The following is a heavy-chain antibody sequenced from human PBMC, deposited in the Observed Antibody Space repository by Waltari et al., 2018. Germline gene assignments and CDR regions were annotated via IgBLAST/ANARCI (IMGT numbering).Heavy chain of an antibody. J-gene: IGHJ4*02. Sequence: EVQLLDSGGGLVQPGGSLRLSCAASGFTFSTYWMTWVRQAPGKGLELVASINQDGSEKYYVDSVKGRFTISRDNAKNSLFLQMNSLRAEDTAVYYCARSRNSWSDYWGQGALVTVSS. CDR1: GFTFSTYW. V-gene: IGHV3-7*01. CDR3: ARSRNSWSDY. D-gene: IGHD6-13*01. CDR2: INQDGSEK.